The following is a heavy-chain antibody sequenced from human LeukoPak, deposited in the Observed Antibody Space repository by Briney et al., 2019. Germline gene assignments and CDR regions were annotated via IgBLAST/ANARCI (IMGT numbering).Heavy chain of an antibody. J-gene: IGHJ4*02. CDR2: ISVSGGST. Sequence: GGSLRLSCAASGFTYSSYAMSWVRQAPGKGLEWVSAISVSGGSTYYADSVKGRFTISRDNSKNTLYLQMNSLRAEETAVYYCAKERSRGGDCLDYWGQGTLVTVSS. CDR1: GFTYSSYA. CDR3: AKERSRGGDCLDY. V-gene: IGHV3-23*01. D-gene: IGHD2-21*02.